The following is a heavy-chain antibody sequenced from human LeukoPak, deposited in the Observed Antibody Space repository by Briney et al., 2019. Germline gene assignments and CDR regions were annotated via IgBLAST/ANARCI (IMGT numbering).Heavy chain of an antibody. CDR1: GGSFSGYY. CDR3: ARGGTIAVAGREGMDV. CDR2: INHSGST. J-gene: IGHJ6*02. D-gene: IGHD6-19*01. V-gene: IGHV4-34*01. Sequence: SETLSLTCAVYGGSFSGYYWSWIRQPPGKGLEWIEEINHSGSTNYNPSLKSRVTISVDTSKNQFSLKLSSVTAADTAVYYCARGGTIAVAGREGMDVWGQGTTVTVSS.